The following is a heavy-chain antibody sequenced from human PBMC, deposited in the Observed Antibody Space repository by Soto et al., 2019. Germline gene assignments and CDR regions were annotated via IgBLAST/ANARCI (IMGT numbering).Heavy chain of an antibody. V-gene: IGHV4-34*01. Sequence: QVQLQQWGAGLLKPSETLSLTCAVYGGSFRGYYWSWIRQPRGKGLEWIGEINHSGSNNYNPSLNSRVTIAVDTSKNQFSLKLSSVTAADTAVYYCARVGGDSSSWNQFIDYWGQGTLVTVSS. CDR2: INHSGSN. J-gene: IGHJ4*02. CDR1: GGSFRGYY. D-gene: IGHD6-13*01. CDR3: ARVGGDSSSWNQFIDY.